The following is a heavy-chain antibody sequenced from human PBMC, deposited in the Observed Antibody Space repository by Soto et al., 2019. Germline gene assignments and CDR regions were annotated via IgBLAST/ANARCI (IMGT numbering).Heavy chain of an antibody. D-gene: IGHD6-13*01. CDR1: GFTFSSYA. CDR3: ARDPHVPGIARY. V-gene: IGHV3-23*01. Sequence: PGGSLRLSCAASGFTFSSYAMSWVRQAPGKGLEWVSAISCAGNSASYADSVKGRFVISRDNSKNTLYLQMNSLRAEDTAVYYCARDPHVPGIARYWGQGTLVTVSS. J-gene: IGHJ4*02. CDR2: ISCAGNSA.